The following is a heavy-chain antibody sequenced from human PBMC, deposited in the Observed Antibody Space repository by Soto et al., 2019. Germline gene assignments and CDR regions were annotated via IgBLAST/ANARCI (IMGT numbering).Heavy chain of an antibody. CDR3: ARGYCSGGSCYHWYFDL. CDR2: IIPIFGTA. D-gene: IGHD2-15*01. J-gene: IGHJ2*01. Sequence: QVQLVQSGAEVKKPGSSVKVSCKASGGTFSSYAISWVRQAPGQGLEWMGGIIPIFGTANYAQKFQGRVTITAGESTSTAYMGLSSLRSQDTAVYYCARGYCSGGSCYHWYFDLWGRGTLVTVSS. V-gene: IGHV1-69*12. CDR1: GGTFSSYA.